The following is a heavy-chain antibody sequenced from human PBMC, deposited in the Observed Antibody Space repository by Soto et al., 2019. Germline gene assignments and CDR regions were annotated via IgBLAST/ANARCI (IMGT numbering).Heavy chain of an antibody. CDR1: GGSFSGYY. CDR3: ARGELDILTGYYYFDY. J-gene: IGHJ4*02. D-gene: IGHD3-9*01. CDR2: INHSGST. V-gene: IGHV4-34*01. Sequence: SETLSLTCAVYGGSFSGYYWSWIRQPPGKGLEWIGEINHSGSTNYNPSLKSRVTISVDTSKNQFSLKLSSVTAADTAVYYCARGELDILTGYYYFDYWGQGTLVTVSS.